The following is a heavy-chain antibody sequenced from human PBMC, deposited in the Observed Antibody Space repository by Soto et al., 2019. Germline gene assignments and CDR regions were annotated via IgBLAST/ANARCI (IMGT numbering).Heavy chain of an antibody. V-gene: IGHV1-69*01. CDR2: IIPISDTT. D-gene: IGHD2-2*01. CDR1: GGTFSSYA. CDR3: ARSQGSSTSLEIYYYYYYGMDV. Sequence: QVQLVQSGAEVKKPGSSVKVSCKASGGTFSSYAISWVRQAPGQGLEWMGGIIPISDTTNYAQKFQGRVTITADESTSTDYMELSSLRSGDTAVYDCARSQGSSTSLEIYYYYYYGMDVWGQGTTVTVSS. J-gene: IGHJ6*02.